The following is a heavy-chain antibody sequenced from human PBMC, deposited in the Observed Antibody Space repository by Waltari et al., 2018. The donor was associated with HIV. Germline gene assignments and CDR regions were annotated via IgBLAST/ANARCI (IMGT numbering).Heavy chain of an antibody. D-gene: IGHD3-10*01. CDR1: GFTFSNAW. J-gene: IGHJ4*02. CDR2: IKSKTDGGTT. Sequence: EVQLVESGGGLVKPGRSLRLSCAASGFTFSNAWLTWVRQAPVMRLAWVGRIKSKTDGGTTDYAAPVKGRFTISRDDSKNTLYLQMNSLKTEDTAVYYCTTAPLLWFGELLGFKGDYWGQGTLVTVSS. V-gene: IGHV3-15*01. CDR3: TTAPLLWFGELLGFKGDY.